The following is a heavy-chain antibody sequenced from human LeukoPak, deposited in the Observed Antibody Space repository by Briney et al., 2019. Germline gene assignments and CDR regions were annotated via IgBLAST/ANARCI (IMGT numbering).Heavy chain of an antibody. CDR3: ARDSLLWFGEDSYYYYYGMDV. CDR1: GYTFTGYY. J-gene: IGHJ6*02. Sequence: ASVKVSCKASGYTFTGYYMHWVRQAPGQGLEWMGWINPNSGGTNYAQKFQGRVTMTRDTSISTAYMELSRLRSDDTAVYYYARDSLLWFGEDSYYYYYGMDVWGQGTTVTVSS. D-gene: IGHD3-10*01. V-gene: IGHV1-2*02. CDR2: INPNSGGT.